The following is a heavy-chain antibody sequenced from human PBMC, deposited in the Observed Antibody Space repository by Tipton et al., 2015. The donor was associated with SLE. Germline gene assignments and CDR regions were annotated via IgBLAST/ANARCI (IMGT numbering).Heavy chain of an antibody. V-gene: IGHV3-53*05. J-gene: IGHJ3*02. CDR1: GFSVSNKY. Sequence: SLRLSCAASGFSVSNKYMTWVRQAPGKGLEWVSLISSGGTTQYADSVKGRFTVSRDNSKNTVHLQMSSLRVEDTAVYYCVRDIGAFDIWGQGTVVTVSS. CDR2: ISSGGTT. CDR3: VRDIGAFDI. D-gene: IGHD3-3*01.